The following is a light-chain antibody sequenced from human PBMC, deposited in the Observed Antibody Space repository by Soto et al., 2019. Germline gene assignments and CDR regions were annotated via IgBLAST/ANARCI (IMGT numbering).Light chain of an antibody. CDR2: ATS. CDR1: QEITSF. J-gene: IGKJ1*01. V-gene: IGKV1-12*01. CDR3: QQANIFPRM. Sequence: DIQVTQSPLYLSASVGDRVTITCRASQEITSFVAWYQQQPEKAPKLLIFATSRLQTGVPSRFSGSGSGTEFTLTISSLQPEDFATYYCQQANIFPRMFAQGTKVEI.